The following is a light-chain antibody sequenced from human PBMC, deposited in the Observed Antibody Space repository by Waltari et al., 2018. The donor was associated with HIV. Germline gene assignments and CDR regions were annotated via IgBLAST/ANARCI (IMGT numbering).Light chain of an antibody. CDR1: SSYVGGYNY. J-gene: IGLJ2*01. Sequence: QSALTQPPSASGSPGQSVTISCTGTSSYVGGYNYVSWYQQHPGKAPKLMIYEVSKRPSGVPDRFSGSKSGNTASLTVSGLQAEDEADYYCSSYAGSNTDVVFGGGTKLTVL. CDR3: SSYAGSNTDVV. V-gene: IGLV2-8*01. CDR2: EVS.